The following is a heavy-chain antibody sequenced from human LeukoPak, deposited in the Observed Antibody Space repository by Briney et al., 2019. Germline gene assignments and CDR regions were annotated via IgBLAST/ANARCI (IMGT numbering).Heavy chain of an antibody. CDR2: INTAGSGT. CDR1: GFRFSDFW. D-gene: IGHD6-13*01. Sequence: GGSLRLSCAASGFRFSDFWIHWVRQAPGKGLVWVSRINTAGSGTDYADSVKGRFAISRDNAKNSLYLQMNSLRAEDTAVYYCARTANFAAGYYIDYWGQGTLVTVSS. V-gene: IGHV3-74*01. J-gene: IGHJ4*02. CDR3: ARTANFAAGYYIDY.